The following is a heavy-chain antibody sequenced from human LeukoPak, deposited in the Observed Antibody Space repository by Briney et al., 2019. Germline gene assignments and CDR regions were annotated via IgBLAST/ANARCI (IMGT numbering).Heavy chain of an antibody. CDR3: ARLNYDISSRGKGGFDP. CDR2: INPSGGST. CDR1: GYTFTSYY. V-gene: IGHV1-46*01. Sequence: VASVKVSCKASGYTFTSYYMHWVRQAPGQGLEWMGIINPSGGSTSYAQKFQGRVTMTRDMSTSTVYMELSSLRSEDTAVYYCARLNYDISSRGKGGFDPWGQGTLVTVSS. J-gene: IGHJ5*02. D-gene: IGHD3-9*01.